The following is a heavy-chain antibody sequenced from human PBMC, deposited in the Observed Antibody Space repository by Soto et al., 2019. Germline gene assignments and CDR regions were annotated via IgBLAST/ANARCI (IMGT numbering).Heavy chain of an antibody. D-gene: IGHD6-19*01. CDR2: IYYSGST. Sequence: QVQLQESGPGLAKPSETLSLTCTVSGGSISSYYWSWIRQPPGKGLEWIGYIYYSGSTNYNPSLKSRVTISVDTSKNQFSLKLSSVTAADTAVYYCARNRIAVAGDAFDIWGQGTMVTVSS. CDR1: GGSISSYY. CDR3: ARNRIAVAGDAFDI. J-gene: IGHJ3*02. V-gene: IGHV4-59*01.